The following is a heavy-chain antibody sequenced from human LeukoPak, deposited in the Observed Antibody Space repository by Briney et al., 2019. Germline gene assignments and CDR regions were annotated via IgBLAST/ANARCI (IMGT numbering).Heavy chain of an antibody. D-gene: IGHD1-14*01. V-gene: IGHV4-4*02. J-gene: IGHJ4*02. CDR1: GGSISSTYW. CDR2: IYHSGIT. CDR3: AREDPDRKIDY. Sequence: SETLSLTCDVSGGSISSTYWWTWVRQSPGKGLEWIGEIYHSGITNYNPSLKSRVTMSVDKPKNHFSQKLSSVTAADTAVYYCAREDPDRKIDYWGQGTLVTVSS.